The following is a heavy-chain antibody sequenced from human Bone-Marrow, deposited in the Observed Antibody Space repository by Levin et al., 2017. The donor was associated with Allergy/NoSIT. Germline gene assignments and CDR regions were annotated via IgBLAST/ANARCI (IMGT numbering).Heavy chain of an antibody. D-gene: IGHD2-15*01. Sequence: TLSLTCTVSGGSINSGDYHWGWIRQPPGKGLEWIGYIYYTGTIAYYNPSLRSRVTISLDTSKNQFSLRLTSLTAADTAVYYCARVSGTPHWFDPWGQGTLVTVSS. J-gene: IGHJ5*02. V-gene: IGHV4-30-4*01. CDR1: GGSINSGDYH. CDR2: IYYTGTIA. CDR3: ARVSGTPHWFDP.